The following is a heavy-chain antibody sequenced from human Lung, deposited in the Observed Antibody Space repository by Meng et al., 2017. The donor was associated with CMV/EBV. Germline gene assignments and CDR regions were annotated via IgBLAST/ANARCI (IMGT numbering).Heavy chain of an antibody. Sequence: GESLMISCAASGIIFSCNWMGWVREAPGKGLEWVANIKEDGSEKYYVESVKGRFTISRDNAKKSLYLQMNSVRAEDTAVYYCARDQGACTSISCRGDAFDIWGQGTMVTVSS. V-gene: IGHV3-7*01. CDR1: GIIFSCNW. CDR2: IKEDGSEK. D-gene: IGHD2-2*01. CDR3: ARDQGACTSISCRGDAFDI. J-gene: IGHJ3*02.